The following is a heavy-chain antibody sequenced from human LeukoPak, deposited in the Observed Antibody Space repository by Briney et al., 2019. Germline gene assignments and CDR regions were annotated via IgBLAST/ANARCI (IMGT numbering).Heavy chain of an antibody. V-gene: IGHV1-18*04. Sequence: ASVKDSCKASGYTFTSYGISWERQAPGQGLEWMGWISAYNGNTNYAQKLQGRVTMTADTSTSTAYMELRSLRSDDTAVYYCARGGYQLLAVAGSSLWDIWGQGTMVTLSP. CDR1: GYTFTSYG. CDR2: ISAYNGNT. J-gene: IGHJ3*02. CDR3: ARGGYQLLAVAGSSLWDI. D-gene: IGHD2-2*01.